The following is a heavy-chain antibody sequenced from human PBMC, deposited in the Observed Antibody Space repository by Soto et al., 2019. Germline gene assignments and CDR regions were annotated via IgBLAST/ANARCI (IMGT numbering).Heavy chain of an antibody. D-gene: IGHD3-16*01. J-gene: IGHJ3*01. Sequence: GSGPTLVSPTQTLTLTCTFSGISLTTSGEGVGWVRQPPGKGLEWVALVYGDGDKRYLTSLKSRLTITKDTSKNQVVLTMTNMDPVDTGTYFCAHNIGGDYVYGFDFWGQGTKVTVSS. V-gene: IGHV2-5*02. CDR3: AHNIGGDYVYGFDF. CDR1: GISLTTSGEG. CDR2: VYGDGDK.